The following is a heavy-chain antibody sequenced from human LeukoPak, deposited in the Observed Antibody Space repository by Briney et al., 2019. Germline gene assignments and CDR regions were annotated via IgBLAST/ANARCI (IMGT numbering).Heavy chain of an antibody. J-gene: IGHJ4*02. CDR3: TRDRGFDY. CDR1: GYIFTDYY. CDR2: INPNSGVT. V-gene: IGHV1-2*02. D-gene: IGHD3-10*01. Sequence: ASVKVSRKASGYIFTDYYMHWVRQAPGQGLEWMGWINPNSGVTNYAQKLQGRVTMTRDTSISTVYMELTRLRSDDTAVYYCTRDRGFDYWGQGTLVTVSS.